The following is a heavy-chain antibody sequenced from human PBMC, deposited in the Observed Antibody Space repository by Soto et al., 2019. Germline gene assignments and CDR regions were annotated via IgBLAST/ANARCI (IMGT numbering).Heavy chain of an antibody. CDR2: ISYDGSNK. V-gene: IGHV3-30-3*01. J-gene: IGHJ6*02. Sequence: GGSLRLSCAASGFTFSSYAMHWVRQAPGKGLEWVAVISYDGSNKYYADSVKDRFTISRDNSKNTLYLQMNSLRAEDTAVYYCARDQIVLMVYATYGMDVWGQGTTVTVSS. CDR3: ARDQIVLMVYATYGMDV. D-gene: IGHD2-8*01. CDR1: GFTFSSYA.